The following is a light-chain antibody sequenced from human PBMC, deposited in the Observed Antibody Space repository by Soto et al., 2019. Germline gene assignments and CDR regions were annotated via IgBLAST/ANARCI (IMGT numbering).Light chain of an antibody. J-gene: IGKJ5*01. V-gene: IGKV3-20*01. Sequence: EIVMTQSPATLSLSPWERATLSCRASQSVSNNYLAWYQQKPGQAPRLLIYGASNRATGIPDRFSGSGSGTDFTLTISRLEPEDFAVFYCQQYAVSPITFGQGTRLENK. CDR1: QSVSNNY. CDR3: QQYAVSPIT. CDR2: GAS.